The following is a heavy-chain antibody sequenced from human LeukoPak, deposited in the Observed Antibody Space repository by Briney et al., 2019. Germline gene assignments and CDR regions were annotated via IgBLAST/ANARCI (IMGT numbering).Heavy chain of an antibody. CDR3: ARDRGDQNV. CDR2: IYYSGST. J-gene: IGHJ6*04. D-gene: IGHD4-17*01. V-gene: IGHV4-59*01. CDR1: GGSISSYY. Sequence: NSSETLSLTCTVSGGSISSYYWSWIRQPPGKGLEWIGYIYYSGSTNYNPSLKSRVTISVDTSKNQFSLKLSSVTAVDTAVYYCARDRGDQNVWGKGTTVTVSS.